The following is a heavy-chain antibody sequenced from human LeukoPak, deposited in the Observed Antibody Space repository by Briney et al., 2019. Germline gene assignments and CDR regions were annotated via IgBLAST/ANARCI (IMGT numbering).Heavy chain of an antibody. Sequence: ASVKVSCKASGYTFTGYYMHWVRQAPGQGLEWMGWINPNSGGTNYAQKFQGRVTMTRDTSISTAYMELSRLRSDDTAVYYCARDPLGVVVLAAIRGPDYWGQGTLVTVSS. CDR3: ARDPLGVVVLAAIRGPDY. CDR1: GYTFTGYY. V-gene: IGHV1-2*02. J-gene: IGHJ4*02. CDR2: INPNSGGT. D-gene: IGHD2-2*02.